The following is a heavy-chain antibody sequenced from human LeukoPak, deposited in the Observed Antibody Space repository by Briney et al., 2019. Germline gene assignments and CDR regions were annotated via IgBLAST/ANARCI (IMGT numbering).Heavy chain of an antibody. CDR2: ISAYSGNT. V-gene: IGHV1-18*01. Sequence: ASVKVSCKASGYTFTSYGITWVRQAPGQGLEWMGWISAYSGNTNYAQKLQGRVTMSTDTSTTTAYVELRSLSSDDTAVYYCARDIAVAGTGGYWGQGTLVTVSS. D-gene: IGHD6-19*01. J-gene: IGHJ4*02. CDR3: ARDIAVAGTGGY. CDR1: GYTFTSYG.